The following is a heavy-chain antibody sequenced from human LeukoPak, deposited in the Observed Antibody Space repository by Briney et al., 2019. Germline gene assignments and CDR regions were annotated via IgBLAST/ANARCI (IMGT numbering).Heavy chain of an antibody. CDR3: AKDLVSRDGYDLGDY. V-gene: IGHV3-23*01. J-gene: IGHJ4*02. D-gene: IGHD5-24*01. CDR1: GFTFNTYA. CDR2: IIGSGGAT. Sequence: GGSLRLSCAASGFTFNTYAMSWVRQAPGKGLEWVSAIIGSGGATYYADSVKGRFTISRDNSRNTLYLQMNSLRVEDTAVYYCAKDLVSRDGYDLGDYWGQGTLVAVSS.